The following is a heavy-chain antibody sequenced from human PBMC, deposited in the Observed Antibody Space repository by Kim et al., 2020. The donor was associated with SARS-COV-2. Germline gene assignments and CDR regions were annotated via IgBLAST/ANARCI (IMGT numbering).Heavy chain of an antibody. CDR2: IWYDGSNK. D-gene: IGHD2-15*01. J-gene: IGHJ6*02. CDR3: ASFSGYCSGGSCYSGYYYYGMDV. CDR1: GFTFSSYG. Sequence: GGSLRLSCAASGFTFSSYGMHWVRQAPGKGLEWVAVIWYDGSNKYYADSVKGRFTISRDNSKNTLYLQMNSLRAEDTAVYYCASFSGYCSGGSCYSGYYYYGMDVWGQGTTVTVSS. V-gene: IGHV3-33*01.